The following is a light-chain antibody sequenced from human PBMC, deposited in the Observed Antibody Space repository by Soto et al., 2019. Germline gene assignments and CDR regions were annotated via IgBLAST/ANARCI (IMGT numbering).Light chain of an antibody. CDR3: QQYYSAPPT. CDR1: QSVLYSSNNKNY. CDR2: WSS. J-gene: IGKJ2*01. V-gene: IGKV4-1*01. Sequence: DIVMTQSPESLAVSLGERATINCKSSQSVLYSSNNKNYLAWYQQKPGQPPKLLIFWSSTRESGVPDRFSGSGSGTDFTLTISSLQAEDVAVYYCQQYYSAPPTFGQGTKLEIK.